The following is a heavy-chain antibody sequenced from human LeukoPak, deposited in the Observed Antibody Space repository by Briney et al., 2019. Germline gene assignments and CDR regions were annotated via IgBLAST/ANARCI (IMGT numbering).Heavy chain of an antibody. CDR2: INPNSGGT. CDR3: ARDVPRGVQLTPRGGY. V-gene: IGHV1-2*06. Sequence: ASVKVSCKASGYTFTGYYMHWVRQAPGQGLEWMGRINPNSGGTNYAQKFQGRGTMTRDTSISTAYMELSRLRSDDTAVYYCARDVPRGVQLTPRGGYWGQGTLVTVYS. J-gene: IGHJ4*02. D-gene: IGHD3-10*01. CDR1: GYTFTGYY.